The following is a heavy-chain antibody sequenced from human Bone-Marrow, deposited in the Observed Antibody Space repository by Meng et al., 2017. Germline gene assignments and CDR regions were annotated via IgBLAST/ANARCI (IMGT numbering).Heavy chain of an antibody. J-gene: IGHJ4*02. V-gene: IGHV3-30*04. CDR3: ARDQVSVLGY. CDR2: ISYDGSNK. Sequence: GESLKISCAASGFTFSSYAMHWVRQAPGKGLEWVAVISYDGSNKYYADSVKGRFTISRDNSKNTLYLQMNSLRAEDTAVYYCARDQVSVLGYWGQGTLVTVSS. CDR1: GFTFSSYA. D-gene: IGHD6-6*01.